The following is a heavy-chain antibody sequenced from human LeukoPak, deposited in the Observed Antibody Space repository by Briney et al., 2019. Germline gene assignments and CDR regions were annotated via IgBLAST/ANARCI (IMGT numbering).Heavy chain of an antibody. CDR1: GGTFSDYA. CDR2: ISAYNGNT. Sequence: ASVKVSCKTSGGTFSDYAITWVRQAPGQGLEWMGWISAYNGNTNYAQKLQGRVTMTTDTSTSTAYMELRSLRSDDTAVYYCARVPGDYYGSGSYYMYYFDYWGQGALVTVSS. V-gene: IGHV1-18*01. CDR3: ARVPGDYYGSGSYYMYYFDY. J-gene: IGHJ4*02. D-gene: IGHD3-10*01.